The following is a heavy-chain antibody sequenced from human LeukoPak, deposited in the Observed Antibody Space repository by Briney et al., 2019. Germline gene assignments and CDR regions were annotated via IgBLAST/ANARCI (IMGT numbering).Heavy chain of an antibody. CDR1: GGSFSGYY. CDR3: ARADMATNPFDY. Sequence: SETLSLTCAAYGGSFSGYYWSWIRQPPGKGLEWIGEINHSGSTNYNPSLKSRVTISVDTSKNQFSLNLSSVTAADTAVYYCARADMATNPFDYWGQGTLVTVSS. CDR2: INHSGST. V-gene: IGHV4-34*01. D-gene: IGHD5-24*01. J-gene: IGHJ4*02.